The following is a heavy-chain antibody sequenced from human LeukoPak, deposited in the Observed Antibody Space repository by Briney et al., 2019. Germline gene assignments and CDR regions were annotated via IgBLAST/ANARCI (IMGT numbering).Heavy chain of an antibody. J-gene: IGHJ5*02. CDR2: INPNSGRT. V-gene: IGHV1-2*02. Sequence: ASVKVSCKASGYTFTGYYMNWVRQAPGQGLEWMGWINPNSGRTNYAQNFQGRVTMTRDPSISTAYMELNSLTTNDTAVYYCARTREYSSSWYFPPFDPWGQGTLVTVSS. D-gene: IGHD6-13*01. CDR3: ARTREYSSSWYFPPFDP. CDR1: GYTFTGYY.